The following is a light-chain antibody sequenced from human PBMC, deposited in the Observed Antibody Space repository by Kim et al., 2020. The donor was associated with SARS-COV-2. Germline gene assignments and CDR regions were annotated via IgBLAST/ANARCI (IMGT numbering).Light chain of an antibody. CDR1: TGAVTSGHH. CDR2: DTR. V-gene: IGLV7-46*01. J-gene: IGLJ2*01. Sequence: PGGTVTLTGGSSTGAVTSGHHPYWFQQKPGQAPRTLIYDTRNKRSWTPARFSGSLLGGNAALTLSGALPEDEAEYYCLLYFNGYRIFGGGTQLTVL. CDR3: LLYFNGYRI.